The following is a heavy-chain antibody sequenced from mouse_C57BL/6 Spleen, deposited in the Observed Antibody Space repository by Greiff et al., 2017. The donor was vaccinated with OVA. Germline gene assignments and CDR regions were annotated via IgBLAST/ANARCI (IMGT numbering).Heavy chain of an antibody. CDR2: IDPETGGT. V-gene: IGHV1-15*01. CDR3: ARRAVVGGVDV. D-gene: IGHD1-1*01. J-gene: IGHJ1*03. Sequence: QVQLQQSGAELVRPGASVTLSCKASGYTFTDYEMHWVKQTPVNGLEWIGAIDPETGGTAYTQKFKGKAILTADKSSSTAYRELRSLTAEDSAVYYCARRAVVGGVDVWGTGTTVTVSS. CDR1: GYTFTDYE.